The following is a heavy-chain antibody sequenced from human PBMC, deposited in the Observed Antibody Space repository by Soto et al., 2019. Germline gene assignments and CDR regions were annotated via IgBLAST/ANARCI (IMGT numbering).Heavy chain of an antibody. D-gene: IGHD1-20*01. CDR1: GGSISSGGYY. V-gene: IGHV4-31*03. J-gene: IGHJ4*02. Sequence: QVQLQESGPGLVKPSQTLSLTCTVSGGSISSGGYYWSWIRQHPGKGLEWIGYIYYSGSTYYNPSIKSRVTISVDTSKNQFSLKLSSVTAADTAVYYCARDSLTGSRRGPPDYWGQGTLVTVSS. CDR3: ARDSLTGSRRGPPDY. CDR2: IYYSGST.